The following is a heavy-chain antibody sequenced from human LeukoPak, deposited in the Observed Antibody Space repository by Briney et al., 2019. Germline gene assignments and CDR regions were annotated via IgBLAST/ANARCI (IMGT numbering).Heavy chain of an antibody. CDR3: ATPSDSPGYYFDY. Sequence: EASVKVSCKVSGYTLTELSMHWVRQAPGKGLEWMGGFDPEDGETIYAQKFQGRVTMTEDTSTDTAYMELRSLRSEDTAVYYCATPSDSPGYYFDYWGQGTLVTVSS. J-gene: IGHJ4*02. D-gene: IGHD3-22*01. CDR1: GYTLTELS. V-gene: IGHV1-24*01. CDR2: FDPEDGET.